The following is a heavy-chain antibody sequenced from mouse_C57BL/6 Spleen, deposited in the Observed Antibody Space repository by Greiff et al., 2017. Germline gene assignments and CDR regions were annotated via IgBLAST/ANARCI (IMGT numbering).Heavy chain of an antibody. CDR2: IDPEDGDT. CDR3: TTSYGNSYAMDY. J-gene: IGHJ4*01. D-gene: IGHD2-1*01. Sequence: VQLQQSGAELVRPGASVKLSCTASGFNIKDYYMHWVKQRPEQGLEWIGRIDPEDGDTEYAPKFQGKATMTADTSSNTAYLQLSSLTSEDTAVYYCTTSYGNSYAMDYWGQGTSVTVSS. CDR1: GFNIKDYY. V-gene: IGHV14-1*01.